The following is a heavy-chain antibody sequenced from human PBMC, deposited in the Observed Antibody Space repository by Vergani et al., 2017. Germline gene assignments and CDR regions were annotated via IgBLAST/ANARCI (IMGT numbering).Heavy chain of an antibody. CDR2: VYTGGST. CDR1: GGSIASGTYY. D-gene: IGHD3-10*01. CDR3: ARAKVVVSYYGSGSYYQLPKYYFDY. J-gene: IGHJ4*02. V-gene: IGHV4-61*02. Sequence: QVQLQESGPRLVKPSQTLSLTCTVSGGSIASGTYYWTWIRQPAGKGLEWIGRVYTGGSTNYNPSLKSRVTISVDTSKNQFSLKLSSVTAADTAVYYCARAKVVVSYYGSGSYYQLPKYYFDYWGQGTLVTVSS.